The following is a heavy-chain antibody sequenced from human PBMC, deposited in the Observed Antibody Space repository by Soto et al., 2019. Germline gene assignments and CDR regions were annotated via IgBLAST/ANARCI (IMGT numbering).Heavy chain of an antibody. V-gene: IGHV4-31*03. Sequence: SETLSLTCTVSGGSISSGGYYWSWIRQHPGKGLEWIGYIYYSGSTYYNPSLKSRVTISVDTSKNQFSLKLSSVTAAETAVYYCASEYYYDSRGYYTDAFDIWGQGTMVTVSS. CDR2: IYYSGST. CDR1: GGSISSGGYY. D-gene: IGHD3-22*01. CDR3: ASEYYYDSRGYYTDAFDI. J-gene: IGHJ3*02.